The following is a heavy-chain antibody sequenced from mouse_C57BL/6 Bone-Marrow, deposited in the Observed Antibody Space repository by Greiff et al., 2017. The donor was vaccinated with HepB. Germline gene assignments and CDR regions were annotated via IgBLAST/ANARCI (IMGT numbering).Heavy chain of an antibody. D-gene: IGHD4-1*01. V-gene: IGHV5-17*01. CDR2: ISSGSSTI. CDR1: GFTFSDYG. J-gene: IGHJ2*01. CDR3: ARLNWVYFDY. Sequence: EVHLVESGGGLVKPGGSLKLSCAASGFTFSDYGMHWVRQAPEKGLEWVAYISSGSSTIYYADTVKGRFTISRDNAKNTLFLQMTSLRSEDTAMYYCARLNWVYFDYWGQGTTLTVSS.